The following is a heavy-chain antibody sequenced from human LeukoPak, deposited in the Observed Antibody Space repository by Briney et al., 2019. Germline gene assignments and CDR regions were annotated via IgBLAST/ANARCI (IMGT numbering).Heavy chain of an antibody. J-gene: IGHJ4*02. CDR1: GGSFSAYY. CDR2: ITHSGST. CDR3: AGPARSPSEFEY. Sequence: PSETLSLTCAVYGGSFSAYYWSWIRQPPGKGLEWIGEITHSGSTNYNPSLRSRLTFSVDPSKNQFCLKVRSVTAADTAVYYCAGPARSPSEFEYWGQGTLVTVSS. V-gene: IGHV4-34*01. D-gene: IGHD6-13*01.